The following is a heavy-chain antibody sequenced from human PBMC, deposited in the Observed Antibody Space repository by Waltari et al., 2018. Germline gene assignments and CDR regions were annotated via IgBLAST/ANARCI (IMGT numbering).Heavy chain of an antibody. V-gene: IGHV4-39*07. CDR1: GGSISSSSYY. D-gene: IGHD3-3*01. CDR2: IYYSGST. CDR3: ASTEGMQRITIFGVVIMEGWFDP. Sequence: QLQLQESGPGLVKPSETLSLTCTVSGGSISSSSYYWGWIRQPPGTGLEWIGSIYYSGSTYYNPSLKSRVTISVDTSKNQFSLKLSSVTAADTAVYYCASTEGMQRITIFGVVIMEGWFDPWGQGTLVTVSS. J-gene: IGHJ5*02.